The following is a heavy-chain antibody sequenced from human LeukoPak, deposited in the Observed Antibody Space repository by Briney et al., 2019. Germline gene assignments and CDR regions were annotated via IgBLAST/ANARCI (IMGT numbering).Heavy chain of an antibody. CDR2: ISAYNGNT. J-gene: IGHJ6*02. Sequence: GASVKVSCKASGYTFTSYGISWVRQAPGQGLEWMGWISAYNGNTNYAQKLQGRVTMTTDTSTSTAYMELRSLRSDDTAVYYCARDVVPWGSSYYYYYGMDVWGQGTTVTVSS. D-gene: IGHD6-13*01. CDR1: GYTFTSYG. V-gene: IGHV1-18*01. CDR3: ARDVVPWGSSYYYYYGMDV.